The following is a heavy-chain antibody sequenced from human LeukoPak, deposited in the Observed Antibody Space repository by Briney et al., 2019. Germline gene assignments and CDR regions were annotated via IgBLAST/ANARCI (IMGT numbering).Heavy chain of an antibody. D-gene: IGHD3-22*01. J-gene: IGHJ4*02. Sequence: GGSLRLSCAASGFTFSSYGMHWVRQAPGKGLEWVAVISYDGSNKYYADSVKGRFTISRDNSKNTLYLQMNSLRAEDTAVYYCAKDKDYYDSSGYLDYWGQGTLVTVSS. CDR3: AKDKDYYDSSGYLDY. CDR2: ISYDGSNK. V-gene: IGHV3-30*18. CDR1: GFTFSSYG.